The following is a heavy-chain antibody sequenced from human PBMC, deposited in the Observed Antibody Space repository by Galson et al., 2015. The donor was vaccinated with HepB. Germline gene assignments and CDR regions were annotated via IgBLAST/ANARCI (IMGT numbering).Heavy chain of an antibody. Sequence: QSGAEVKKPGESLKISCKGSGYSFTSYWIGWVRQMPGKGLEWMGIIYPGDSDTRYSPSFQGQVTISADKSICTAYLQWSSLKASDTAMYYCARTYCSSTSCYPESSWYFDLWGRGTLVTVSS. CDR2: IYPGDSDT. V-gene: IGHV5-51*01. CDR1: GYSFTSYW. D-gene: IGHD2-2*01. J-gene: IGHJ2*01. CDR3: ARTYCSSTSCYPESSWYFDL.